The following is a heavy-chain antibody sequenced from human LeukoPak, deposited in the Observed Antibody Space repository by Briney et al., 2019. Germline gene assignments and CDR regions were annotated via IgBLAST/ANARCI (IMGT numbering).Heavy chain of an antibody. CDR3: QKYSSSPFDL. V-gene: IGHV3-49*03. D-gene: IGHD6-6*01. CDR1: GLTFGDHA. Sequence: GGSLRLSCTASGLTFGDHAVSWFRQAPGKGLDWIAFIRSKTYGETTEYAASVKGRFTTSRDDSKSIAYLQMNSLKTEDTAVYYCQKYSSSPFDLWGQGTLVTVSS. CDR2: IRSKTYGETT. J-gene: IGHJ4*02.